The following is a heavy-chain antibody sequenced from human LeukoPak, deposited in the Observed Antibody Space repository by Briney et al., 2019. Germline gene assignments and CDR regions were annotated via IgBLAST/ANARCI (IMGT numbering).Heavy chain of an antibody. CDR2: IIDTGST. D-gene: IGHD7-27*01. V-gene: IGHV4-59*01. CDR3: ARSSLTGGWFDP. CDR1: GDSIRTYY. J-gene: IGHJ5*02. Sequence: SETLSLTCSVSGDSIRTYYWSWIRQPPGKGLEWIGYIIDTGSTNYKPSLKTRLTMSVDVSKNQISLKLSSVTAADTAVYYCARSSLTGGWFDPWGQGTLVTVSS.